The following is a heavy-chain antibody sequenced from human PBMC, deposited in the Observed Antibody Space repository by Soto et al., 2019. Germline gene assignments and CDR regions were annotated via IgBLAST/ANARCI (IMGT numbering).Heavy chain of an antibody. CDR2: IYPMFGAA. CDR3: AREVQVHTPAFVY. Sequence: QVQLVQSGAEMKKPGSSVKVSCQSSGCTFNTYAMNWVRQAPGQGPEWMGDIYPMFGAANYAPKFQGRVTITADESTGTSYMQLSSLTSEDTALYFCAREVQVHTPAFVYWGQGTLVTVSS. D-gene: IGHD3-10*01. V-gene: IGHV1-69*19. CDR1: GCTFNTYA. J-gene: IGHJ4*02.